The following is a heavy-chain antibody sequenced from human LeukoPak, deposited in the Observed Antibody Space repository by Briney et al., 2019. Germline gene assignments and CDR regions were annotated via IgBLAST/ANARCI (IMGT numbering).Heavy chain of an antibody. Sequence: SETLSLTCTVSGGSISSSSYYWGWIRQPPGKGLEWIGYIYYSGSTNYNPSLKSRVTISVDTSKNQFSLKLSSVTAADTAVYYCASGGLWFGELFWFDPWGQGTLVTVSS. CDR1: GGSISSSSYY. D-gene: IGHD3-10*01. CDR2: IYYSGST. J-gene: IGHJ5*02. CDR3: ASGGLWFGELFWFDP. V-gene: IGHV4-61*05.